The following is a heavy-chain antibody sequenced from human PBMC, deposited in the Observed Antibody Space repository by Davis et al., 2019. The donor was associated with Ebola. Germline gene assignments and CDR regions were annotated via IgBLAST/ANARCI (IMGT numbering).Heavy chain of an antibody. D-gene: IGHD2-21*02. CDR1: GFTFSSYG. CDR2: IWYDGSNK. V-gene: IGHV3-33*01. CDR3: ARVSGDSPFDY. J-gene: IGHJ4*02. Sequence: PGGSLRLSCAASGFTFSSYGMHWVRQAPGKGLEWVAVIWYDGSNKYYADSVQGRFTISRDNSKNTLYLQMNSLRAEDTAVYYCARVSGDSPFDYWGQGTLVTVSS.